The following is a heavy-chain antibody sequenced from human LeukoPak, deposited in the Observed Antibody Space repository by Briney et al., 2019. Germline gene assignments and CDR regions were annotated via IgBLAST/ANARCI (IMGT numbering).Heavy chain of an antibody. Sequence: SETLSLTCTVSGDSISSYYWSWIRQPPEKGLEWVAYISYSGSTNYNASLKSRVTISVATSKTNFSLNMNSVTTAEPAVDYCARLQRITMAGPDYWYFDLWGRGTLVTVSS. D-gene: IGHD3-10*01. J-gene: IGHJ2*01. CDR3: ARLQRITMAGPDYWYFDL. CDR2: ISYSGST. CDR1: GDSISSYY. V-gene: IGHV4-59*01.